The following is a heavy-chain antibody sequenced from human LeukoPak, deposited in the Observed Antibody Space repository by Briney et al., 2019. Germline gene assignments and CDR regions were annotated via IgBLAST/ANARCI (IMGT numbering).Heavy chain of an antibody. CDR3: AKGFRQWLVYDAFDI. CDR2: ISSSGSTI. D-gene: IGHD6-19*01. Sequence: GGSLRLSCAASGFTFSDYYMSWIRQAPGKGLEWVSYISSSGSTIYYADSVKGRFTISRDNSKNTLYLQMNSLRAEDTAVYYCAKGFRQWLVYDAFDIWGQGTMVTVSS. J-gene: IGHJ3*02. CDR1: GFTFSDYY. V-gene: IGHV3-11*01.